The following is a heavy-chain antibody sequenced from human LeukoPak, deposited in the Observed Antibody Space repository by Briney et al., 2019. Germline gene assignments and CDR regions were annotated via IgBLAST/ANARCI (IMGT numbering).Heavy chain of an antibody. CDR1: GFTFSNYA. D-gene: IGHD5-24*01. V-gene: IGHV3-23*01. Sequence: SGGSLRPSCAASGFTFSNYAMSWVRKAPRTGLELVSGISGSSGSTYYADSVKCRFTISRDNSKNTLYLQMTSLRVEDTAVYYCAKPPYGRDVYNSFDYWGQGTPVTVSS. CDR3: AKPPYGRDVYNSFDY. J-gene: IGHJ4*02. CDR2: ISGSSGST.